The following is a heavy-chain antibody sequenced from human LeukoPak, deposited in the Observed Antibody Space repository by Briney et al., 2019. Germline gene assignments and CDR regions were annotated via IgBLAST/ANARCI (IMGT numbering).Heavy chain of an antibody. CDR2: IYYSGST. J-gene: IGHJ4*02. CDR3: ARETCYDFWSGYYTFDY. Sequence: SQTLSLTCTVSGGSISSGGYYWSWIRQHPGKGLEWIGYIYYSGSTYYNPSLKSRVTISVDTSKNQFSLKLSSVTAADTAVYYCARETCYDFWSGYYTFDYWGQGTLVTVSS. V-gene: IGHV4-31*03. CDR1: GGSISSGGYY. D-gene: IGHD3-3*01.